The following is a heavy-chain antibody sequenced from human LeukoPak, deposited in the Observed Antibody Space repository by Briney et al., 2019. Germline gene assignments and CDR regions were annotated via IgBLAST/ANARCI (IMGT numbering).Heavy chain of an antibody. CDR3: ATQRWAIFDY. J-gene: IGHJ4*02. V-gene: IGHV3-7*01. CDR1: GLTFNSYW. D-gene: IGHD2-21*01. CDR2: IKHDGTSK. Sequence: GGSLRLSCEASGLTFNSYWMSWVRQAPGKGLEWVANIKHDGTSKYYVDSVKGRFTLSRDNAKNSLYLQMNSLRAEDTAVYYCATQRWAIFDYWGQGALVTVSS.